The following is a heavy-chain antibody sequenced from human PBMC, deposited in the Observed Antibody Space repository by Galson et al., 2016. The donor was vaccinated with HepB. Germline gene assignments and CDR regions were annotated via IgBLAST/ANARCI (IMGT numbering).Heavy chain of an antibody. CDR2: ISGNGGST. CDR3: AKIIMVQGGFYFYGMNV. J-gene: IGHJ6*02. V-gene: IGHV3-23*01. Sequence: SLRLSCAASGFTFSRYAMSWVRQAPGKGLEWVSTISGNGGSTYCADSVKGRFTISTDNSKNTLYLQMNGLRADDTAVYYCAKIIMVQGGFYFYGMNVWGQGTTVTVSS. D-gene: IGHD3-10*01. CDR1: GFTFSRYA.